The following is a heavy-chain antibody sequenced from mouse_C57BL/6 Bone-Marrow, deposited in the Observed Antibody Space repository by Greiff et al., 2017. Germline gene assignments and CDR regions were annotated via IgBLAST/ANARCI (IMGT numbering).Heavy chain of an antibody. Sequence: VQLQQSGAELVRPGASVKLSCTASGFNIKDDYMHWVKQRPEQGLEWIGWIDPENGDTEYASKFQGKATITADTSSNTAYLQLSSLTSEDTAVYYCTTATVVPYWYFDVWGTGTTATVAS. V-gene: IGHV14-4*01. CDR1: GFNIKDDY. D-gene: IGHD1-1*01. J-gene: IGHJ1*03. CDR3: TTATVVPYWYFDV. CDR2: IDPENGDT.